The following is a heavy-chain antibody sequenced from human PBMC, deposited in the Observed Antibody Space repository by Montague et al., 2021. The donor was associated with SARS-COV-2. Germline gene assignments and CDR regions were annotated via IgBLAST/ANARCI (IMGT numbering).Heavy chain of an antibody. J-gene: IGHJ6*02. D-gene: IGHD2-2*02. CDR1: GGSISSYY. V-gene: IGHV4-4*07. Sequence: SETLSLTCTVSGGSISSYYWSWIRQHAGKGLVWIVRIYPSRRTEYNTSLMNRVTRSVETSTNQFSLKLSYVTTADTAVDYCTKDHTTILFMVYYYGMDVWGQGTTVTVSS. CDR2: IYPSRRT. CDR3: TKDHTTILFMVYYYGMDV.